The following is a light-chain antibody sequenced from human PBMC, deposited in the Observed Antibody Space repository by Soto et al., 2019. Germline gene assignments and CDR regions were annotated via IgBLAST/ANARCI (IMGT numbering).Light chain of an antibody. J-gene: IGLJ3*02. CDR3: SSFTSSSTWV. CDR2: EVT. V-gene: IGLV2-14*01. CDR1: SNDVGNYNY. Sequence: QSALTQPASVSGSPGQSITISCTGTSNDVGNYNYVSWYQQHPGKAPKLMIYEVTNRPSGVSNRFSASKSGNTASLTISGLQAEDEADYYCSSFTSSSTWVFGGGTQLTVL.